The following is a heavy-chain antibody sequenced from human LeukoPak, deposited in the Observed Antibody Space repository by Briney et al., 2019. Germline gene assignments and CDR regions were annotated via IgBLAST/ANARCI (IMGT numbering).Heavy chain of an antibody. CDR1: GYTFATYG. Sequence: ASVKVSCKASGYTFATYGFCWVRQAPGHGLKWMGWISANTGKTDYARKFQGRVTMTTDTSTSTAYMELRSLRPDDTAVYYCAKVAGDRMDYWGQGTLLTVSS. D-gene: IGHD6-13*01. CDR3: AKVAGDRMDY. V-gene: IGHV1-18*01. CDR2: ISANTGKT. J-gene: IGHJ4*02.